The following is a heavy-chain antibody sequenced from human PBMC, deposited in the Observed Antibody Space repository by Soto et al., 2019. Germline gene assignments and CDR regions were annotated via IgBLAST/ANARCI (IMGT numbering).Heavy chain of an antibody. J-gene: IGHJ4*02. CDR2: IYYSGST. D-gene: IGHD1-26*01. Sequence: QVQLQESGPGLMKPSETLSLTCTVSGASVSSGSNYWSWIRQPPGKGLEWIGYIYYSGSTSYNPSIKRRVTISADTSKNQFSLKLSSVTAADTAVYYCARDYASRLGGSGNGFDYWGQGTLVTVSS. CDR3: ARDYASRLGGSGNGFDY. V-gene: IGHV4-61*01. CDR1: GASVSSGSNY.